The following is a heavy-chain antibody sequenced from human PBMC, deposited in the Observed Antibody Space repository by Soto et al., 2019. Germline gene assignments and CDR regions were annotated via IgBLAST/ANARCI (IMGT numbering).Heavy chain of an antibody. V-gene: IGHV4-34*01. CDR2: INHSGST. D-gene: IGHD3-22*01. Sequence: PSETLSLTCAVYVGSFSGYYWSWIRHPPGKGLEWIGEINHSGSTNYNPSLKSRVTISVDTSKNQFSLKLSSVTAADTAVYYCARGSITKIVVAKGHWFDPWGQGTLVTVSS. CDR3: ARGSITKIVVAKGHWFDP. J-gene: IGHJ5*02. CDR1: VGSFSGYY.